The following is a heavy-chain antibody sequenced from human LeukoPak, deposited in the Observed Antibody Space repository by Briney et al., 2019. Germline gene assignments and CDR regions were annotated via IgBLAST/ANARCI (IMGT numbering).Heavy chain of an antibody. J-gene: IGHJ4*02. CDR3: ASASRDGYNQNFDH. V-gene: IGHV5-51*01. Sequence: GESLKILFKGLGYNLSTYLDAWVPQSPGKGVELMRIIYHGGSETRYDPSFQGQVTISADTSNSTAYLQWSSLRASDTAMYYCASASRDGYNQNFDHWGQGTQVTVSS. D-gene: IGHD5-24*01. CDR2: IYHGGSET. CDR1: GYNLSTYL.